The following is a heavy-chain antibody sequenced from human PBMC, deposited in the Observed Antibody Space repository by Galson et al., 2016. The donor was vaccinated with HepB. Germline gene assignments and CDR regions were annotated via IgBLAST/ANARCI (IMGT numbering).Heavy chain of an antibody. D-gene: IGHD6-19*01. CDR2: ISYDGINK. V-gene: IGHV3-30-3*01. CDR3: ARAHPRRQWLELGAFDY. J-gene: IGHJ4*02. Sequence: SLRLSCAASGFPFRSYTIHWVRQAPGKGLEWLAVISYDGINKYYAESVKGRFTISRDNSESTVSLQMSSLRAEDTAIYYCARAHPRRQWLELGAFDYWGQGTLVIVSS. CDR1: GFPFRSYT.